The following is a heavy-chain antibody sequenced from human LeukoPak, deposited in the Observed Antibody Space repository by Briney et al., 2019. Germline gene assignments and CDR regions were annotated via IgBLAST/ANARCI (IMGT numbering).Heavy chain of an antibody. J-gene: IGHJ4*02. V-gene: IGHV3-7*03. CDR2: IKRDGSEK. Sequence: GGSLRLSCEASGFTYATYWMSWVRQAPGKGLQWVANIKRDGSEKYYVDSVKGRFTISRDNAKNSLYLQMNSLRAEDTAVYYCAKDNDIVLMVYVMNFDYWGQGTLVTVSS. CDR1: GFTYATYW. CDR3: AKDNDIVLMVYVMNFDY. D-gene: IGHD2-8*01.